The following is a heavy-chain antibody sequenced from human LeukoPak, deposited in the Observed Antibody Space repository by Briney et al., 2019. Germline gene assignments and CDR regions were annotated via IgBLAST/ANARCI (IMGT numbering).Heavy chain of an antibody. V-gene: IGHV1-8*02. CDR2: MNPSSGNT. CDR3: ARLQAPVRGIYYYYMDV. CDR1: GYTFTSYD. D-gene: IGHD3-10*01. Sequence: GASVKVSCKASGYTFTSYDINWVRQATGQGLEWMGWMNPSSGNTGYAQKFQGRVTMTRNTSISTAYMELSSLRSEDTAVYFCARLQAPVRGIYYYYMDVWGKGTTVTISS. J-gene: IGHJ6*03.